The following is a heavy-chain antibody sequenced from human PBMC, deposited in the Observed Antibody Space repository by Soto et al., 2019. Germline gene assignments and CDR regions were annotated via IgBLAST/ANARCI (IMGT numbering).Heavy chain of an antibody. Sequence: GSLRLSCAASGFTFSSYGMHWVRQAPGKGLEWVAVISYDGSNKYYADSVKGRFTISRDNSKNTLYLQMNSLRAEDTAVYYCAKILYSSSWYYYYGMDVWGQGTTVTVSS. CDR1: GFTFSSYG. J-gene: IGHJ6*02. V-gene: IGHV3-30*18. D-gene: IGHD6-6*01. CDR2: ISYDGSNK. CDR3: AKILYSSSWYYYYGMDV.